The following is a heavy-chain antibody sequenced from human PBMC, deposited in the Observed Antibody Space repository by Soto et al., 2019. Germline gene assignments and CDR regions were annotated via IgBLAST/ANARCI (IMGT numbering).Heavy chain of an antibody. CDR2: MNPNSGNT. J-gene: IGHJ3*02. V-gene: IGHV1-8*01. CDR3: ARVGAYSRNAFDI. Sequence: GASVKVSCKASGYTFTSYDINWVRQATGQGLEWMGWMNPNSGNTGYAQKFQGRVTMTRNTSASTAYVELSSLRSEDTAVYYCARVGAYSRNAFDIWGQGTMVTVSS. D-gene: IGHD6-13*01. CDR1: GYTFTSYD.